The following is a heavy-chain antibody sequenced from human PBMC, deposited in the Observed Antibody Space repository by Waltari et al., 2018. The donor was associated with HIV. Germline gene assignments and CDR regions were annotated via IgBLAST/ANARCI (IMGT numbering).Heavy chain of an antibody. Sequence: QVQLQQWGAGLLKPSETLSLTCAVYGGSFSGYYWSWIRQPPGKGLAWIGEINHSGSTNYNPSLKSRVTISVDTSKNQFSLKLSSVTAADTAVYYCARITMVRGAIGYYYYYYGMDVWGQGTTVTVSS. CDR3: ARITMVRGAIGYYYYYYGMDV. D-gene: IGHD3-10*01. CDR2: INHSGST. V-gene: IGHV4-34*01. J-gene: IGHJ6*02. CDR1: GGSFSGYY.